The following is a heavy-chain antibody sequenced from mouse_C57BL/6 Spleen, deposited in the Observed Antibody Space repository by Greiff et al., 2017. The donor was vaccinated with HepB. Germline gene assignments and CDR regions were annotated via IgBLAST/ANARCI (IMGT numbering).Heavy chain of an antibody. CDR3: ARRGGYYVSSYGGAMDY. D-gene: IGHD1-1*01. Sequence: QVQLQQSGAELARPGASVKLSCKASGYTFTSYGISWVKQRTGQGLEWIGEMYPSSGNTYYNEKLKGKATMTADKSSSTAYMELRSLTSEDSAVYYCARRGGYYVSSYGGAMDYWGQGTSVTVSS. CDR2: MYPSSGNT. J-gene: IGHJ4*01. V-gene: IGHV1-81*01. CDR1: GYTFTSYG.